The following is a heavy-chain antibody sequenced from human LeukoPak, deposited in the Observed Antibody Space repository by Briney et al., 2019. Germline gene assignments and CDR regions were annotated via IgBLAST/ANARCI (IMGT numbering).Heavy chain of an antibody. Sequence: GGPLRLSCAASGFTFSNYNMNWVRRAPGKGLEWVSYISSGSSRTIYYADSVKGRFTISRDNAKNSLYLQMNSLRAEDTAVYYCATSSPAYYYDSSGYYGAFDIWGQGTMVTVSS. CDR1: GFTFSNYN. CDR3: ATSSPAYYYDSSGYYGAFDI. V-gene: IGHV3-48*01. D-gene: IGHD3-22*01. CDR2: ISSGSSRTI. J-gene: IGHJ3*02.